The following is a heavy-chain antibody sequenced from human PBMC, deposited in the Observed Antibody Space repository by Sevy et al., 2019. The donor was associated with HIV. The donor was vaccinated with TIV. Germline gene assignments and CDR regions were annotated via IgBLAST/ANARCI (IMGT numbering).Heavy chain of an antibody. V-gene: IGHV3-7*01. D-gene: IGHD3-10*01. CDR3: ARGTYYYDSGFYYPFDY. J-gene: IGHJ4*02. CDR2: INPDGGEY. CDR1: GLTPRTYW. Sequence: GGSLRLSCVVSGLTPRTYWMHWVRRAPGKGLEWVASINPDGGEYYYVASVKGRFTISRDNTKNSLYLQMTSLRAEDTAAYYCARGTYYYDSGFYYPFDYWGQGTLVTVSS.